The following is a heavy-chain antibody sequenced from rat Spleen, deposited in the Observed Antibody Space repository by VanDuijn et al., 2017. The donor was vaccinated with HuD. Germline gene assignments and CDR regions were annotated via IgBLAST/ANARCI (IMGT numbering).Heavy chain of an antibody. CDR1: GFTFNNYW. CDR3: ARHRSYYSSYVYAFDY. V-gene: IGHV5-29*01. Sequence: EVQLVESGGGLVQPGRSLKFSCVASGFTFNNYWMGWVRQAPTAGLEWVATFSFDGRTTYYRDSVKGRFIISRDNAKNTLYLQMDSLRSEDTATYYCARHRSYYSSYVYAFDYWGQGVMVTVSS. D-gene: IGHD1-2*01. J-gene: IGHJ2*01. CDR2: FSFDGRTT.